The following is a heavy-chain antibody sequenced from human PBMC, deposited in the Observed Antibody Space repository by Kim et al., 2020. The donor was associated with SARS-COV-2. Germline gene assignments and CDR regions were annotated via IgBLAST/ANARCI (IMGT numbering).Heavy chain of an antibody. V-gene: IGHV4-59*01. Sequence: SETLSLTCTVSGGSISSYYWSWIRQPPGKGLEWIGYIYYSGSTNYNPSLKSRVTISVDTSKNQFSLKLSSVTAADTAVYYCARGGYDYIWGSYRPDYYYYYMDVGGKGTTVTVSS. D-gene: IGHD3-16*02. CDR1: GGSISSYY. CDR2: IYYSGST. CDR3: ARGGYDYIWGSYRPDYYYYYMDV. J-gene: IGHJ6*03.